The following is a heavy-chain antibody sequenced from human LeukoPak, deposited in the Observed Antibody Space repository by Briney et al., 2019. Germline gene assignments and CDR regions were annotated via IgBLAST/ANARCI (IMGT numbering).Heavy chain of an antibody. CDR3: AKDYYGSGSYGYFDY. Sequence: TSGSLTLSCVASGFTFSSYGMHWVRQAPGKGLEWVAVISFDGSTKYYADYVQGRITISRDNSKNSLYLQMNSLRAEDTAVYYCAKDYYGSGSYGYFDYWGQGTLVTVSS. J-gene: IGHJ4*02. CDR1: GFTFSSYG. CDR2: ISFDGSTK. V-gene: IGHV3-30*18. D-gene: IGHD3-10*01.